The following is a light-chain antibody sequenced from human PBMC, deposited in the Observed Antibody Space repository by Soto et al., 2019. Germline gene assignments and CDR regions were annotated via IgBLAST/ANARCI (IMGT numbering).Light chain of an antibody. CDR3: QHRGKWPRT. CDR1: QSVSSY. Sequence: EIVLTQSPATLSLSPGERATLSCRDSQSVSSYLAWYQQKPGQAPRLLIYGASNRATDIPARFSGSGSGTDFTLIISSLEPEDFAVYYCQHRGKWPRTFGQGTKLEI. CDR2: GAS. V-gene: IGKV3-11*01. J-gene: IGKJ2*01.